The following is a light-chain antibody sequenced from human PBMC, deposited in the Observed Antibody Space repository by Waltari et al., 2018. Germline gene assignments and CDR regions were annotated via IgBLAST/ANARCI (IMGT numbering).Light chain of an antibody. CDR3: SSYTTTSTYV. V-gene: IGLV2-14*03. CDR1: SSDICRYFY. CDR2: DVN. Sequence: QSALTQPASASGSPRQSLTISCTGTSSDICRYFYVSWYQHHPGKAPKLMIFDVNERPSGVSNRFSGSKSGNAASLTISGLQAEDEAHYYCSSYTTTSTYVFGTGTKVTVL. J-gene: IGLJ1*01.